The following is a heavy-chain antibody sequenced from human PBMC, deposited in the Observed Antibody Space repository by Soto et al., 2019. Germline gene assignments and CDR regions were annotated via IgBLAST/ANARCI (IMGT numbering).Heavy chain of an antibody. CDR2: ISGSGGSK. CDR1: GFTFSSYA. J-gene: IGHJ4*02. V-gene: IGHV3-23*01. Sequence: PGGSLRLSCAASGFTFSSYAMSWVRQAPGKGLEWVSAISGSGGSKYYEDSVKGRFTISRNNSKNTLYLQMNSLRAEDTAVYYCAKARYFDWLLLGWGQGTLVTVSS. CDR3: AKARYFDWLLLG. D-gene: IGHD3-9*01.